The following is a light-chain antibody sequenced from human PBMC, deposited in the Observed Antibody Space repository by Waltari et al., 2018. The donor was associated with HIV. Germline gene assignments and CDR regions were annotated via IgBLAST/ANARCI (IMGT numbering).Light chain of an antibody. CDR1: RSDVGSYNL. J-gene: IGLJ3*02. CDR3: CSYAHNDPWA. Sequence: QSALTQPASVSGSPGQSITISCTGTRSDVGSYNLVSWYQHHPGKAPKLIISEVSKRPSGVSNRFSGSKSGTTASLTISGLQAEDEADYHCCSYAHNDPWAFGGGTRLTVL. V-gene: IGLV2-23*02. CDR2: EVS.